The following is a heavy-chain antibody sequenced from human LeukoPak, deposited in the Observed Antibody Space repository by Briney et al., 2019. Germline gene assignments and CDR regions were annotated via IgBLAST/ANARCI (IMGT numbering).Heavy chain of an antibody. V-gene: IGHV1-46*01. CDR3: ARAVVRGARNDY. CDR1: GYTFTNYY. J-gene: IGHJ4*02. D-gene: IGHD3-10*01. Sequence: ASVKVSCKASGYTFTNYYIHWVRQAPGQGLEWMGIINPSGGSTNYAQTFQGRVTMTRDTSTSTAYMELSSLRSEDTAVYYCARAVVRGARNDYWGQGTLVTVSS. CDR2: INPSGGST.